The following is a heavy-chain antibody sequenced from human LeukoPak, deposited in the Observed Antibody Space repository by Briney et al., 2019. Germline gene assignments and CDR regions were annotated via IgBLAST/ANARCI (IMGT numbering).Heavy chain of an antibody. CDR2: ISAYNGNT. D-gene: IGHD3-10*01. CDR3: ARSDFIGAYGSGSYVAPFDP. Sequence: ASVKVSCKASGYTFTSYGISWVRQAPGQGLEWMGWISAYNGNTNYAQKLQGRVTMTTDTSTSTAYMELRSLRSDDTAVYYCARSDFIGAYGSGSYVAPFDPWGQGTLVTVSS. J-gene: IGHJ5*02. V-gene: IGHV1-18*01. CDR1: GYTFTSYG.